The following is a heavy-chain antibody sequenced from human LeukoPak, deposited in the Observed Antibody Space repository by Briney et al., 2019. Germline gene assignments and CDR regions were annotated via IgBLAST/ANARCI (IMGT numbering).Heavy chain of an antibody. CDR3: AQQLGYCSGGTCYYTY. CDR2: MNPNSGNT. D-gene: IGHD2-15*01. J-gene: IGHJ4*02. Sequence: GASVKVSCKASGYTFTSYDINWVRQATGQGLEWMGWMNPNSGNTGYAQKFQGRVTMTRNTSISTAYMELSSLRVDDTAVYYCAQQLGYCSGGTCYYTYWGQGTLVTVSS. V-gene: IGHV1-8*01. CDR1: GYTFTSYD.